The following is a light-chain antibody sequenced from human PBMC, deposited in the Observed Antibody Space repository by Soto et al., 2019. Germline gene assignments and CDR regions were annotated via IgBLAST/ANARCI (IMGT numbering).Light chain of an antibody. CDR1: ALPKKN. Sequence: SYELTQPPSVSVSPGQTARITCSGDALPKKNAYWYQQRSGQAPVLVIYGDNKRPSGIPERFSVSSSGTVATLTISGAQVEDEADYFCYSTDSSNSRGVFGGGTKL. J-gene: IGLJ2*01. CDR3: YSTDSSNSRGV. V-gene: IGLV3-10*01. CDR2: GDN.